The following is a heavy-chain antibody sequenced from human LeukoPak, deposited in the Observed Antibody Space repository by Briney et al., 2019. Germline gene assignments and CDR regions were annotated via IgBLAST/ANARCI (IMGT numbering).Heavy chain of an antibody. CDR1: GYTFTTYT. CDR2: INAGNDNT. CDR3: ARDPGYCSGGSCPVWFDP. D-gene: IGHD2-15*01. V-gene: IGHV1-3*01. Sequence: ASVKVSCKASGYTFTTYTIHWVRQAPGQRLEWMGWINAGNDNTKYSQKFQDRVTITRDTSASTAYMELSSLRSDDTAVYYCARDPGYCSGGSCPVWFDPWGQGTLVTVSS. J-gene: IGHJ5*02.